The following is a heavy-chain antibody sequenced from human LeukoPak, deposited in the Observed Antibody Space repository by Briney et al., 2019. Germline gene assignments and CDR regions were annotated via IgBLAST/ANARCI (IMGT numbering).Heavy chain of an antibody. CDR1: GFTFSRYG. CDR2: IWYDGSNK. CDR3: PLPLTGGFDY. J-gene: IGHJ4*02. V-gene: IGHV3-33*01. Sequence: PGRSLGLSCAASGFTFSRYGMHWVRQAPGKGLEWVAVIWYDGSNKYYADSVKGRFTISRDNSKNMLYLQMNSLRAEDTAVYYCPLPLTGGFDYWGQGTQVTVSS. D-gene: IGHD3-9*01.